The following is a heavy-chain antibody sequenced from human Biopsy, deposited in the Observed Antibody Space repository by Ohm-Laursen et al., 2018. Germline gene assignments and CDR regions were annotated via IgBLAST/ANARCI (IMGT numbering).Heavy chain of an antibody. V-gene: IGHV1-8*01. Sequence: SSVKVSCKASGYTFTRHDINWVRQATGQGLEWMGWMSPNTGNTVYAQRFQDRVTMTSDTSTGTAYMELTSLTSDDTAVYFCARWETTLGRSLDSWGQGTLVAVSS. J-gene: IGHJ4*02. CDR1: GYTFTRHD. D-gene: IGHD1-26*01. CDR2: MSPNTGNT. CDR3: ARWETTLGRSLDS.